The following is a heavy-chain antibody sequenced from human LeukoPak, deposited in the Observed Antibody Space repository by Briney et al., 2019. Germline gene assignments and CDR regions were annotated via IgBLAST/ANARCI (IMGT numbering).Heavy chain of an antibody. V-gene: IGHV4-39*01. J-gene: IGHJ6*02. Sequence: PSETLSLTCAVSGGSFSNYYWGWIRQPPGKGLEWIGSIYYSGSTYYNPSLKSRVTISVDTSKNQFSLKLSSVTAADTAVYYCARHIRKYYGMDVWGQGTTVTVSS. CDR2: IYYSGST. D-gene: IGHD1-14*01. CDR1: GGSFSNYY. CDR3: ARHIRKYYGMDV.